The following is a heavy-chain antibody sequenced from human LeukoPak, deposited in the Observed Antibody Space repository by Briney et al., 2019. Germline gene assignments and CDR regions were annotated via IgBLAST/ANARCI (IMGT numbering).Heavy chain of an antibody. D-gene: IGHD3-22*01. V-gene: IGHV3-21*01. Sequence: GGSLRLSCAASGFTFSNAWMNWVRQAPGKGLEWVSSISSSGSYIYYADSVKGRFTISRDNAKNSLYLQMNSLRAEDTAVYYCARTYDSSGYDAFDIWGQGTMVTVSS. CDR1: GFTFSNAW. CDR2: ISSSGSYI. J-gene: IGHJ3*02. CDR3: ARTYDSSGYDAFDI.